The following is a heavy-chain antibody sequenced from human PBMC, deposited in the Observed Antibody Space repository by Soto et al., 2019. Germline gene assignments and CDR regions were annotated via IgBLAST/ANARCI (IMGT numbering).Heavy chain of an antibody. Sequence: PGGSLRLSCAASGSTFSSYAMSWVRQAPGKVLEWVSAISGSGGSTYYADSVKGRFTISRDNSKNTLYLQMNSLRAEDTAVYYCAKDPLFFVYYDSSGSFDYWGQGTLVTVSS. CDR1: GSTFSSYA. J-gene: IGHJ4*02. D-gene: IGHD3-22*01. CDR2: ISGSGGST. V-gene: IGHV3-23*01. CDR3: AKDPLFFVYYDSSGSFDY.